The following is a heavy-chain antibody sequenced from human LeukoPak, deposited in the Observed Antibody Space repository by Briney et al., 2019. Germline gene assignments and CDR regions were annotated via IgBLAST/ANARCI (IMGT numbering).Heavy chain of an antibody. D-gene: IGHD5-18*01. CDR1: GFTFSSYA. V-gene: IGHV3-23*01. Sequence: GGSLRLSCAASGFTFSSYAMSWVRQAPGKGLEWVSAISGSGGSTYYADSVKGRFTISRDNSKNTVHLQMDSLRAEDSAVYYCAKNAGYSYGLYYFDYWGQGTLVTVSS. J-gene: IGHJ4*02. CDR3: AKNAGYSYGLYYFDY. CDR2: ISGSGGST.